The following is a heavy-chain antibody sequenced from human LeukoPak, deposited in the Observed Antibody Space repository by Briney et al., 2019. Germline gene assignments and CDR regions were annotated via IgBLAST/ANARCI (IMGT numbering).Heavy chain of an antibody. J-gene: IGHJ4*02. Sequence: PGGSLRLSCAASGFTFSSYWMSWVRQAPGKGLEWVANIKQDGSEKYYVDSVKGRFTIPRDNAKNSLYLQMNSLRAEDTVVYYCASGGVVGATRYFDYWGQGTLVTVSS. CDR1: GFTFSSYW. CDR2: IKQDGSEK. V-gene: IGHV3-7*01. CDR3: ASGGVVGATRYFDY. D-gene: IGHD1-26*01.